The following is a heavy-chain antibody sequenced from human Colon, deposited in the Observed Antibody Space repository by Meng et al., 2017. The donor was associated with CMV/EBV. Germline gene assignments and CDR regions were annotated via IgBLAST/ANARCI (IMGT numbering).Heavy chain of an antibody. CDR2: ISGSTGYT. CDR3: ARGRPNWSGVLDY. Sequence: VPAGSGVKVPGASVLVPCQPYAYRFTSYVSNWVRQAPGQGLEWMGWISGSTGYTNRAQKFQGRVTTTTDTSTSTAYLALTSLTSNDTAVYYCARGRPNWSGVLDYWGQGTLVTVSS. CDR1: AYRFTSYV. V-gene: IGHV1-18*01. J-gene: IGHJ4*02. D-gene: IGHD1-1*01.